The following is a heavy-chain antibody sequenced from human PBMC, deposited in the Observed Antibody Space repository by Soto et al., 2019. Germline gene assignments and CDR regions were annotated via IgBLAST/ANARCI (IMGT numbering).Heavy chain of an antibody. CDR3: ARTSPGAGYYNYYYYGMDV. V-gene: IGHV4-39*07. CDR2: INHSGST. Sequence: LVLLSLTYTVSDGSIRGSIYYLGWNSQPPGKGLEWIGEINHSGSTIYNPSLNSRVTISVDTSKNQFSLKLSSVTAADTAVYYCARTSPGAGYYNYYYYGMDVWGQGTTVTVSS. CDR1: DGSIRGSIYY. D-gene: IGHD3-9*01. J-gene: IGHJ6*02.